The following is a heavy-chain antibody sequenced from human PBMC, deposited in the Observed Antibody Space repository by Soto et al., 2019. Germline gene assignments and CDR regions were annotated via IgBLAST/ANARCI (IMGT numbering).Heavy chain of an antibody. D-gene: IGHD3-10*01. J-gene: IGHJ4*02. CDR1: GGSISPYF. CDR2: IYYSGST. V-gene: IGHV4-59*05. CDR3: ARHRGRGSYFDY. Sequence: QVQLQESGPGLVKPSETLSLTCTVSGGSISPYFWSWIRQTPGKGLEWIGSIYYSGSTYYNPSLKSRVTISVDTSKNQFSLKLSSVTAADTAVYYCARHRGRGSYFDYWGQGTLVTVSS.